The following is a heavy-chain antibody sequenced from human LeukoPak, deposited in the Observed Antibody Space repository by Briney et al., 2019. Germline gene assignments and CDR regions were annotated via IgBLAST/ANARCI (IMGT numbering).Heavy chain of an antibody. CDR3: AKDNDMDV. CDR1: GFTFSSYG. J-gene: IGHJ6*03. CDR2: ISGSGGST. V-gene: IGHV3-43*02. Sequence: GGTLRLSCAASGFTFSSYGMSWVRQAPGKGLEWVSAISGSGGSTYYADSVKGRFTISRDNSKNSLYLQMNSLRTEDTALYYCAKDNDMDVWGKGTTVTVSS.